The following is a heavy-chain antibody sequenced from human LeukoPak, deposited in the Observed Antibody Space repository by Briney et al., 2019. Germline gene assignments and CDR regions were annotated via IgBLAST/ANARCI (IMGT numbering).Heavy chain of an antibody. V-gene: IGHV4-30-2*01. CDR1: GGSISSGGYS. CDR3: ARGDEMATMGFDY. D-gene: IGHD5-24*01. J-gene: IGHJ4*02. Sequence: PSETLSLTCAVSGGSISSGGYSWSWIRQPPGKGLEWIGYIYHSGSTYYNPSLKSRVTISVDRSKNQFSLKLSSVTAADTAVYYCARGDEMATMGFDYWGQGTLVTVSS. CDR2: IYHSGST.